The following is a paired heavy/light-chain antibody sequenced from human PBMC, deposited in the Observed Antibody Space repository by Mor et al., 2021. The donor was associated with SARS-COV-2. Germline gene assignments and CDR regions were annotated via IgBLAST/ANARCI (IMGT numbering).Heavy chain of an antibody. Sequence: EVQLVESGGGLVQPGGSLRLSCAASGFTFSNYWMSWVRQAPGKGLEWVANIKQDGSEKYHVDSVKGRFTISRDNTKNSLYLQMNSLRVEDMAVYYCARDTEDVTWRGKYYFDSWGQGILVTVSS. V-gene: IGHV3-7*03. CDR2: IKQDGSEK. D-gene: IGHD3-16*01. CDR3: ARDTEDVTWRGKYYFDS. J-gene: IGHJ4*02. CDR1: GFTFSNYW.
Light chain of an antibody. CDR3: SSYISGNTPNWV. V-gene: IGLV2-14*01. CDR2: EVT. J-gene: IGLJ3*02. Sequence: QSALTQPASVSGSPGQSITISCIVSSSDFGAYNYVSWYQQHPGKAPRLMIFEVTNRPSGVSNRFSGSKSGNTASLTISGLQAEDEADYYCSSYISGNTPNWVFGGGTKLTVL. CDR1: SSDFGAYNY.